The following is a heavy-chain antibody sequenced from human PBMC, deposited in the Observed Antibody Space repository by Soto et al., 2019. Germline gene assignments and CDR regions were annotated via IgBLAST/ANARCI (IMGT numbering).Heavy chain of an antibody. Sequence: PGGSLRLTCAASGFTFSSYAMSWVRQAPGKGLEWVSAISGSGGSTYYADYVKGRFTISRDNSKNTLYLQMNSLRAEDTAVYYCAKDKDFWGRKTLDYWGQGTLVTVSS. J-gene: IGHJ4*02. CDR3: AKDKDFWGRKTLDY. CDR1: GFTFSSYA. V-gene: IGHV3-23*01. CDR2: ISGSGGST. D-gene: IGHD3-3*01.